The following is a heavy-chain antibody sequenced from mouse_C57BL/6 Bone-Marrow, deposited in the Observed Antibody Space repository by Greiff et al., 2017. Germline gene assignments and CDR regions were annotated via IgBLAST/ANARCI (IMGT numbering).Heavy chain of an antibody. CDR3: AKMGTTVVTHWYFDV. Sequence: QVQLQQSGPGLVQPSQSLSITCTVSGFSLTSYGVHWVRQSPGKGLEWLGVIWRGGSTDYNAAFMSRLSITKDNSKSQVFFKMNSLQADDTAIYYCAKMGTTVVTHWYFDVWGTGTTVTVSS. CDR1: GFSLTSYG. V-gene: IGHV2-5*01. J-gene: IGHJ1*03. CDR2: IWRGGST. D-gene: IGHD1-1*01.